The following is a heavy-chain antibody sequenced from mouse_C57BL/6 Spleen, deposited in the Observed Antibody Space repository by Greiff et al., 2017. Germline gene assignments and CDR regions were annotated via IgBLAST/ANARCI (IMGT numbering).Heavy chain of an antibody. CDR2: IDPETGGT. D-gene: IGHD3-3*01. CDR3: TREGRIFYWYFDV. CDR1: GYTFTDYE. V-gene: IGHV1-15*01. Sequence: VKLLESGAELVRPGASVTLSCKASGYTFTDYEMHWVKQTPVHGLEWIGAIDPETGGTAYNQKFKGKAILTADNSSSTAYMELRSLTSEDSAVYYCTREGRIFYWYFDVWGTGTTVTVSS. J-gene: IGHJ1*03.